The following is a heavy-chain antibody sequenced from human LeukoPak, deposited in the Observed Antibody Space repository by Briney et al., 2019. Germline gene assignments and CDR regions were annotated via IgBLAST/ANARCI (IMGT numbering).Heavy chain of an antibody. CDR1: GYSISSGYY. CDR2: IYHSGST. D-gene: IGHD1-26*01. J-gene: IGHJ4*02. V-gene: IGHV4-38-2*02. CDR3: AKSGGYGLIDY. Sequence: SETLSLTCTVSGYSISSGYYWGWIRQPPGKGLEWIGSIYHSGSTYYNPSLKSRVTISVDTSKNQFSLRLNSVTAADTAMYYCAKSGGYGLIDYWGQGTLVTVSS.